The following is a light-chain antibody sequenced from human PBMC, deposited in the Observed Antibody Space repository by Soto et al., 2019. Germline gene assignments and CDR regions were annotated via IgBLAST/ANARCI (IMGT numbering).Light chain of an antibody. CDR2: DAS. CDR1: QSVSSY. J-gene: IGKJ3*01. Sequence: EIVLTQSPATLSLSPGERATVSCRASQSVSSYLAWYQQKPGQAPRLLIYDASNRATGIPARFSGSGSGTDFTLTISSLEPEDFAVYYCQQRSNWPLPFGPGTKVDIK. CDR3: QQRSNWPLP. V-gene: IGKV3-11*01.